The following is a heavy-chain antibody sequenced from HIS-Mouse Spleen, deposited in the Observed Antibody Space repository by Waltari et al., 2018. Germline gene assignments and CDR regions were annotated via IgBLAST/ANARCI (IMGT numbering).Heavy chain of an antibody. D-gene: IGHD2-21*02. J-gene: IGHJ5*02. CDR2: IYYSGST. CDR3: ARKRTASGWFDP. Sequence: QLQLQESGPGLVKPSETLSLPCTVSGGSISSSSSYWGWIRQPPGKGLEWIGSIYYSGSTYYNPSLKSRVTISVDTSKNQFSLKLSSVTAADTAVYYCARKRTASGWFDPWGQGTLVTVSS. V-gene: IGHV4-39*01. CDR1: GGSISSSSSY.